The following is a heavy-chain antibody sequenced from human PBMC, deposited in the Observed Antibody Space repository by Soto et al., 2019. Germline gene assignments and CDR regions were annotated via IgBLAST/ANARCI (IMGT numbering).Heavy chain of an antibody. Sequence: PGESLKISCTGSGYTFPYCWIGWVRQMPGKGLEWMGVVYPSDSDTRYSPSFQGQVTISADKSTTTAYLQWNSLRASDTAMYYCARTPRSSHVAGFDIWGRGTMVPVS. D-gene: IGHD6-13*01. J-gene: IGHJ3*02. CDR2: VYPSDSDT. CDR1: GYTFPYCW. V-gene: IGHV5-51*01. CDR3: ARTPRSSHVAGFDI.